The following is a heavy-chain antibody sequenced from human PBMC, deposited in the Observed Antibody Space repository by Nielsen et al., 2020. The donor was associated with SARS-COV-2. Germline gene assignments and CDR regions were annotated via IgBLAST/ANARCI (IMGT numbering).Heavy chain of an antibody. CDR2: IRYDGSNK. V-gene: IGHV3-30*02. CDR1: GFTFSSYG. CDR3: AKERLALRFLEWLLGGFDY. Sequence: GGSLRLSCAASGFTFSSYGMHWVRQAPGKGLEWVAFIRYDGSNKYYADSVKGRFTISRDNSKNTLYLQMNSLRAEDTAVYYCAKERLALRFLEWLLGGFDYWGQGTLVTVSS. J-gene: IGHJ4*02. D-gene: IGHD3-3*01.